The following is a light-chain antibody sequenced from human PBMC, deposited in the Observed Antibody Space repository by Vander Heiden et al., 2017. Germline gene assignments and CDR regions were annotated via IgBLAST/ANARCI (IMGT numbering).Light chain of an antibody. CDR3: QQSYSTPRT. CDR1: QSISSY. CDR2: AAS. V-gene: IGKV1-39*01. J-gene: IGKJ3*01. Sequence: DIQMTQSPSSLSASVGDRVTITCRASQSISSYLNWYQQKPGKAPKLLIYAASRLQSGVPSRFSGSGSGTDFTLTISSLQPEDFATYYCQQSYSTPRTFGHGTKVDIK.